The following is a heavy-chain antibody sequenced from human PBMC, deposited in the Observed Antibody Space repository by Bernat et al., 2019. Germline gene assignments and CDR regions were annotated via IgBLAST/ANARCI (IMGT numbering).Heavy chain of an antibody. Sequence: GGAGAEGKKPGASVEVSCKASGYTFTSYGISWVRQAPGQGLEWMGWISAYNGNTNYAPKLQGRVTMTTDTSMSTASMELRSLRSDDPAVYYCARSPWGGYYFDYWGQGTLVTVSS. CDR3: ARSPWGGYYFDY. CDR1: GYTFTSYG. J-gene: IGHJ4*02. V-gene: IGHV1-18*01. CDR2: ISAYNGNT. D-gene: IGHD3-16*01.